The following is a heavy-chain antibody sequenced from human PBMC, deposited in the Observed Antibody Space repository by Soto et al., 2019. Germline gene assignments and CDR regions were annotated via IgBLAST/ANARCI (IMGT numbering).Heavy chain of an antibody. J-gene: IGHJ4*02. CDR1: GFTFSSYG. V-gene: IGHV3-33*01. CDR3: ARDRGLIAAAGVGEYYFDY. D-gene: IGHD6-13*01. CDR2: IWYDGSNK. Sequence: GGSLRLSCAASGFTFSSYGMHWVRQAPGKGLEWVAVIWYDGSNKYYADSVKGRFTIPRDNSKNTLYLQMNSLRAEDTAVYYCARDRGLIAAAGVGEYYFDYWGQGTLVTVSS.